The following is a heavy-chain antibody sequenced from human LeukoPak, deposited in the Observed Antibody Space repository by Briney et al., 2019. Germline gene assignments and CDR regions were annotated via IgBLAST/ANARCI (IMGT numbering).Heavy chain of an antibody. V-gene: IGHV3-7*01. J-gene: IGHJ4*02. CDR1: GFTFSSYW. CDR2: IKQDGSEK. D-gene: IGHD2-2*01. Sequence: PGGSLRLSCAASGFTFSSYWMSWVRQAPGKGLEWVANIKQDGSEKYYVDSVKGRFTISRDNAKNSLYLQMNSLRAEDTAVYYCARVRSAKLGYCSSTSCRGSYFDYWGQGTLVTVSS. CDR3: ARVRSAKLGYCSSTSCRGSYFDY.